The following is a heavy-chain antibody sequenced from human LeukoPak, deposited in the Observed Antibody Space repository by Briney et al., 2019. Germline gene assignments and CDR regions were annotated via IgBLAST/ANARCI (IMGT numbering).Heavy chain of an antibody. CDR2: ISGSGGST. V-gene: IGHV3-23*01. Sequence: GGSLRLSCAASGFTFSSYAMSWVRQAPGKGLEWVSAISGSGGSTYYADSVKGRFTISRDNSKNTLYLQMNSLRAEDTAVYYCAKDGGEGYCSSTSCLVGSEFQHWGQGTLVTLSS. CDR3: AKDGGEGYCSSTSCLVGSEFQH. J-gene: IGHJ1*01. CDR1: GFTFSSYA. D-gene: IGHD2-2*01.